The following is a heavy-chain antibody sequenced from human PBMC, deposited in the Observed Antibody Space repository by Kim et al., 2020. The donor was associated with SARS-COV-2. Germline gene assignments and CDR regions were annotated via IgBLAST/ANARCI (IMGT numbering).Heavy chain of an antibody. V-gene: IGHV5-51*01. Sequence: YSPSFQGHVTISADNSISTAYLQWSSLKASDTAMYYCARHPRNRGYYGMDVWGQGTTVTVSS. J-gene: IGHJ6*02. CDR3: ARHPRNRGYYGMDV.